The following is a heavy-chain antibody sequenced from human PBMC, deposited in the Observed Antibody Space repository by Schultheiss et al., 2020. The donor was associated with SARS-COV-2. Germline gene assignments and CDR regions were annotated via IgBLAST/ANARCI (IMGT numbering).Heavy chain of an antibody. Sequence: SQTLSLTCTVSGGSISSYYWSWIRQPAGKGLEWIGRIYTSGSTNYNPSLKSRVTMSVDTSKNQFSLKLRSVTAADTAVYYCARNIVVVSSGGDYYYYYYMDVWGKGTTVTVSS. CDR3: ARNIVVVSSGGDYYYYYYMDV. V-gene: IGHV4-4*07. J-gene: IGHJ6*03. CDR2: IYTSGST. D-gene: IGHD2-2*01. CDR1: GGSISSYY.